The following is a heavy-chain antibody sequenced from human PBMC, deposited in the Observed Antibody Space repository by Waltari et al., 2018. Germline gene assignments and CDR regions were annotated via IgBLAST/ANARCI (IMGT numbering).Heavy chain of an antibody. D-gene: IGHD3-10*01. CDR1: AFSFSTYW. Sequence: ELQLVESGGGLVQPGGSLRLSCAVSAFSFSTYWMNWARQCPGAGLVSVSRIKSDGSITAYADAVKGRFTISRDNAKNTLYLQMNSLRVDDTAVYYCVRSGFMDVWGQGTTVTVSS. J-gene: IGHJ6*02. V-gene: IGHV3-74*01. CDR2: IKSDGSIT. CDR3: VRSGFMDV.